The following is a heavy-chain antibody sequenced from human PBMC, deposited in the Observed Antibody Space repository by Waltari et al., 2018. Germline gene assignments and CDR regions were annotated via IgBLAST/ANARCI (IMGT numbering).Heavy chain of an antibody. Sequence: QVQLQQWGAGLLKPSETLSLTCAVYGGSFSGSYWSWISLPPGKGLEWIGEINHSGSTNYNPSLKSRVTISVDTSKNQFSLKLSSVTAADTAVYYCARRSVQLWFFYYYGMDVWGQGTTVTVSS. V-gene: IGHV4-34*01. CDR1: GGSFSGSY. J-gene: IGHJ6*02. D-gene: IGHD5-18*01. CDR2: INHSGST. CDR3: ARRSVQLWFFYYYGMDV.